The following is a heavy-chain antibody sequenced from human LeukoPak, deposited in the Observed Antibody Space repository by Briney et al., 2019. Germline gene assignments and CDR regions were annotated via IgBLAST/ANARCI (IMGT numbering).Heavy chain of an antibody. D-gene: IGHD2-2*01. Sequence: SQTLSLTCTVSGGSISSGGYYWSWIRQPPGKGLEWIGYIYHSGSTYYNPSLKSRVTISVDTSKNQFSLKLSSVTAADTAVYYCARGRYCSSTSCYLSWFDPWGQGTLVTVSS. V-gene: IGHV4-30-2*01. J-gene: IGHJ5*02. CDR3: ARGRYCSSTSCYLSWFDP. CDR1: GGSISSGGYY. CDR2: IYHSGST.